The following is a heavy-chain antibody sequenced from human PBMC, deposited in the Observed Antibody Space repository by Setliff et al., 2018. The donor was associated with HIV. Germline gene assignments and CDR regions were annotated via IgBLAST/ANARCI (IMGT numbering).Heavy chain of an antibody. CDR3: AREGKYSGSYPDAFDI. CDR2: FYQSGST. V-gene: IGHV4-38-2*01. CDR1: GYSISSGYY. J-gene: IGHJ3*02. Sequence: LSLTCAVSGYSISSGYYWGWIRQPPGKGLEWIGSFYQSGSTYYNPSLKSLVTISVDTSKNQFSMKLSYVTAADTAVYYCAREGKYSGSYPDAFDIWGQGTMVTVSS. D-gene: IGHD1-26*01.